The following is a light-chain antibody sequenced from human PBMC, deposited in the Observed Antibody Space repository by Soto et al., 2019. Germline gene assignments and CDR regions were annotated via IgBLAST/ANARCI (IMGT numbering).Light chain of an antibody. CDR3: GSWDSSLSAYV. V-gene: IGLV1-51*01. CDR2: DDS. Sequence: QSALTQPPSVSAAPGQKVTISCSGSSSNIGGNCVSWYQQLPGTAPKLLIYDDSKRPSGIRDRFSGSKSGTSATLGITGFQTGDEADYYCGSWDSSLSAYVFGTGTKVTVL. J-gene: IGLJ1*01. CDR1: SSNIGGNC.